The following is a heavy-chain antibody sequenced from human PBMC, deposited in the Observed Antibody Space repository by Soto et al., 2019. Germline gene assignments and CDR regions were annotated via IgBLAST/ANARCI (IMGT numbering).Heavy chain of an antibody. CDR3: AKDQTIAVAAAYFDY. J-gene: IGHJ4*02. CDR1: GLTFSSYA. V-gene: IGHV3-23*01. Sequence: GGSLRLSCAASGLTFSSYAMSWVRQAPGKGLEWVSAISGSGGSTYYADSVKGRFTISRDNSKNTLYLQMNSLRAEDTAVYYCAKDQTIAVAAAYFDYWGQGTLVTVSS. CDR2: ISGSGGST. D-gene: IGHD6-19*01.